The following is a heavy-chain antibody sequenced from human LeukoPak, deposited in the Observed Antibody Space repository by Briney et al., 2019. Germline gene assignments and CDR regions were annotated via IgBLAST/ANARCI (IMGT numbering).Heavy chain of an antibody. V-gene: IGHV1-24*01. CDR3: ATRRGYSYLYYFDY. CDR1: GYTLTELS. D-gene: IGHD5-18*01. CDR2: FDPEDGET. Sequence: ASVKVSCTVSGYTLTELSMHWVRQAPGKGLEWMGGFDPEDGETIYAQKFHGRVTMTEDTSTDTAYMELSSLRSEDTAVYYCATRRGYSYLYYFDYWGQGTLVTVSS. J-gene: IGHJ4*02.